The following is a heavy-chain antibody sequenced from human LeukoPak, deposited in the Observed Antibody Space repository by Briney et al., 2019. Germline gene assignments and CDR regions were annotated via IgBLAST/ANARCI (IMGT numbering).Heavy chain of an antibody. Sequence: LRLSCAASGFTVSTNYMSWIRQHPGKGLEYIGYIYYSGSTYYNPSLKSRVTMSVDTSKNHFSLKLSSVTAADTAVYYCARVGGGSMDVWGQGTTVTVSS. CDR2: IYYSGST. V-gene: IGHV4-31*02. D-gene: IGHD3-10*01. J-gene: IGHJ6*02. CDR3: ARVGGGSMDV. CDR1: GFTVSTNY.